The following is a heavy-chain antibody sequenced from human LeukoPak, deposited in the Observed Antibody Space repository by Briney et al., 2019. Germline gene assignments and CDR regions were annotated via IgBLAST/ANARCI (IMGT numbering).Heavy chain of an antibody. D-gene: IGHD5-18*01. CDR2: ISSSSSYI. V-gene: IGHV3-21*01. CDR3: ARERIQLWLIEHAFDI. CDR1: GFTFSSYS. J-gene: IGHJ3*02. Sequence: GGSLRLSCAASGFTFSSYSMNWVRQAPGKGREWVSSISSSSSYIYYADSVKGRFTISRDNAKNSLYLQMNSLRAEDTAVYCCARERIQLWLIEHAFDIWGQGTMVTVSS.